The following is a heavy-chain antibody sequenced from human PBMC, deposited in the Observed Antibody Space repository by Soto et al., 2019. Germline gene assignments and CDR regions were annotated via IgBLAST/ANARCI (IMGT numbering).Heavy chain of an antibody. CDR2: MNPNSGNT. Sequence: QGQLVQSGAEVKKPGASVKVSCKASGYTFTSYDINWVRQATGQGLEWMGWMNPNSGNTGYAQKFQGRVTMTRNTSISTADMELRSLRSADTAVYYCASGITIFGVVPGWGQGTLCTVSS. J-gene: IGHJ4*02. CDR1: GYTFTSYD. CDR3: ASGITIFGVVPG. V-gene: IGHV1-8*01. D-gene: IGHD3-3*01.